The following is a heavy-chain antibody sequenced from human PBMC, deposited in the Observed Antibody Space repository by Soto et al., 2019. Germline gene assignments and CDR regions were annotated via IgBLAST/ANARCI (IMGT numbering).Heavy chain of an antibody. Sequence: PGGSLRLSCAASGFTFDDYAMHWVRQAPGKGLEWVSGVSWNSDTIGYADSVRGRFSISRDNAKNALYLQMNSLRVDDTAVYYCARDRGPNTPDYWGQGTLVTVSS. CDR3: ARDRGPNTPDY. V-gene: IGHV3-9*01. D-gene: IGHD2-2*02. CDR1: GFTFDDYA. CDR2: VSWNSDTI. J-gene: IGHJ4*02.